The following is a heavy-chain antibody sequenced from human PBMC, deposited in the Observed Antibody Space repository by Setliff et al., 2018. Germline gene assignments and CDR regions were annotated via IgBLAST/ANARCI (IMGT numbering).Heavy chain of an antibody. J-gene: IGHJ4*02. CDR3: AREQFRGTGLDY. V-gene: IGHV4-59*12. CDR1: GGSISSYY. D-gene: IGHD3-10*01. CDR2: IYYSGST. Sequence: SETLSLTCTVSGGSISSYYWSWIRQPPGKGLEWIGYIYYSGSTNYNPSLKSRVTISVDTSKNQFSLKLSSVTAADTAVYYCAREQFRGTGLDYWGQGTLVTVSS.